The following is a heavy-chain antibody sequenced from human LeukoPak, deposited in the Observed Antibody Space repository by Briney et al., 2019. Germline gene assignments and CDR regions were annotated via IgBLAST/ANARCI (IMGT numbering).Heavy chain of an antibody. CDR1: GGTFSSYA. Sequence: SVKVSCKASGGTFSSYAISWVRQAPGQGLEWMGRIIPILGIANYAQKFQGRVTITADKSTSTAYMELGSLRSEDTAVYYCASYYSGSYTGRGLGFQHWGQGTLVTVSS. CDR2: IIPILGIA. J-gene: IGHJ1*01. V-gene: IGHV1-69*04. CDR3: ASYYSGSYTGRGLGFQH. D-gene: IGHD1-26*01.